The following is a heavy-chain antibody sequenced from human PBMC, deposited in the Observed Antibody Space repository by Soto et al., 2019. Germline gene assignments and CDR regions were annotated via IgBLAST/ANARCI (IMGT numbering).Heavy chain of an antibody. CDR2: IYWDDDK. V-gene: IGHV2-5*02. D-gene: IGHD5-12*01. Sequence: QITLKESGPTLVKPTQTLTLTCTFSGFSLSTSGVGVAWIRQPPGKALEWLALIYWDDDKRYRPSLKSRLTIPKDTSKNQVVITVTNMDPVDTATYYCTHTNIVATRYYYGMDVWGQGTTVTVSS. CDR3: THTNIVATRYYYGMDV. CDR1: GFSLSTSGVG. J-gene: IGHJ6*02.